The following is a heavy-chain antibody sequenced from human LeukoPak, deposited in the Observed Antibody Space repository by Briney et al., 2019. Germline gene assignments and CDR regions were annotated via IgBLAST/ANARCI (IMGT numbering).Heavy chain of an antibody. D-gene: IGHD3-22*01. CDR2: ISSSGSIV. CDR1: GFTFSSYE. Sequence: GGTLRLSCAASGFTFSSYEMNWVPQAPGKGREWGSFISSSGSIVYFADSVKGRFTISRDNAKNSLYLQMNSLRAEDTAVYYCARTTYYYDSTGYYPKNFDYWGQGTLVTVSS. CDR3: ARTTYYYDSTGYYPKNFDY. V-gene: IGHV3-48*03. J-gene: IGHJ4*02.